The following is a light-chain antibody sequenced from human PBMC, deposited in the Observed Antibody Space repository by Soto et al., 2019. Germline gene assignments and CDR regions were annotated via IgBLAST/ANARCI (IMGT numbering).Light chain of an antibody. Sequence: DIQMTQSPSSLSASVGDRVTLTCRASEGISNYLAWYQQKPGRAPKLLIYAASTLQSGVPCRFSGSGSGTEFTLTINSLQPEDVAIYYCQKYNSGPRTFGPGTKVDIK. CDR2: AAS. CDR1: EGISNY. V-gene: IGKV1-27*01. J-gene: IGKJ3*01. CDR3: QKYNSGPRT.